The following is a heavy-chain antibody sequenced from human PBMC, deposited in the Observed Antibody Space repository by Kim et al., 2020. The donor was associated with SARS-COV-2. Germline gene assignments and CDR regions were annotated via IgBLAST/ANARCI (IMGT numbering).Heavy chain of an antibody. D-gene: IGHD2-2*01. J-gene: IGHJ4*03. CDR3: ARSVPAGRFWGAAFGSFD. V-gene: IGHV4-59*01. Sequence: SETLSLTCTVSGGSISGYYWSWIRQPPGKGLEWIGSFFDSGRSDYNHSLRSRVTFSVETSKNQFSLKVSSVTAADTAVYYCARSVPAGRFWGAAFGSFD. CDR1: GGSISGYY. CDR2: FFDSGRS.